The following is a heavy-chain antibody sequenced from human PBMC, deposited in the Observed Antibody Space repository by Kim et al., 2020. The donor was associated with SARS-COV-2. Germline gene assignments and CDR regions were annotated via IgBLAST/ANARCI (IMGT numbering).Heavy chain of an antibody. CDR3: ARESELELRDYYGMDV. J-gene: IGHJ6*02. D-gene: IGHD1-7*01. CDR2: ISSSSSYI. Sequence: GGSLRLSCAASGFTFSSYSMNWVRQAPGKGLEWVSSISSSSSYIYYADSVKGRFTISRDNAKNSLYLQMNSLRAEDTAVYYCARESELELRDYYGMDVWGQGTTVTVSS. CDR1: GFTFSSYS. V-gene: IGHV3-21*01.